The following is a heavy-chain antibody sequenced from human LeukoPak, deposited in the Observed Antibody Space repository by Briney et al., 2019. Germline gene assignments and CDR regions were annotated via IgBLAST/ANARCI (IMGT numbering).Heavy chain of an antibody. V-gene: IGHV4-4*02. CDR2: IHESGST. CDR1: GVSMSSNNW. J-gene: IGHJ4*02. Sequence: SGTLSLTCAVSGVSMSSNNWWSWVRQPPGKGLEWIGEIHESGSTNYNPSLKSRVTISVDKSEDQFSLKLSSVTAADTAVYYCARHEGFSQKDWGQGTQVTVS. CDR3: ARHEGFSQKD.